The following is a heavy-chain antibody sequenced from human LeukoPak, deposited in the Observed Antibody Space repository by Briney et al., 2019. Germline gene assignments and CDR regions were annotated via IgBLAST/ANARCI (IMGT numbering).Heavy chain of an antibody. CDR2: IHYSGNT. Sequence: NPSETLSLTCTVSGGFISNSSYYWGWIRQPPGKGLEWIGSIHYSGNTYYNLSLKSRVTISVDTSKNLFSLKLSSVTAADTAVYYCASEDCSSGGCDTSAFDIWGQGTMVTVSS. J-gene: IGHJ3*02. V-gene: IGHV4-39*02. CDR3: ASEDCSSGGCDTSAFDI. CDR1: GGFISNSSYY. D-gene: IGHD2-2*01.